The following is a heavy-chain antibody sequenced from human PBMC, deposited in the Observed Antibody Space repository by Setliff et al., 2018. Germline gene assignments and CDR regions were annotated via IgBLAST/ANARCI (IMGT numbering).Heavy chain of an antibody. CDR1: GYSFSTCW. CDR3: ARHPYYYGSGTYLDNNNRWFDP. J-gene: IGHJ5*02. CDR2: IYPGDSIT. Sequence: PGESLKLSCKGSGYSFSTCWIGWVRQMPGKGLEWMGIIYPGDSITRYSPSFQGQVTISVDKSINTAYLQWSSLRASDTAIYYCARHPYYYGSGTYLDNNNRWFDPWGQGTRGTVSS. D-gene: IGHD3-10*01. V-gene: IGHV5-51*01.